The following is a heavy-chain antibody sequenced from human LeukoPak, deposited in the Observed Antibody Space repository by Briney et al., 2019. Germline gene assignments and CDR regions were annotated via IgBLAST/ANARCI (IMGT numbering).Heavy chain of an antibody. CDR1: GFTFSNYA. J-gene: IGHJ6*02. Sequence: GGSLRLSCAVSGFTFSNYAMSWVRQAPGKGLEWVSAISKSGDHTYYAASAKGRFTIYRDNSKNTQYLQMNSLRAEDTAVYYCATSWGPDTSAFRWGRDGMDVWGQGTTVIVS. CDR2: ISKSGDHT. CDR3: ATSWGPDTSAFRWGRDGMDV. V-gene: IGHV3-23*01. D-gene: IGHD3-16*01.